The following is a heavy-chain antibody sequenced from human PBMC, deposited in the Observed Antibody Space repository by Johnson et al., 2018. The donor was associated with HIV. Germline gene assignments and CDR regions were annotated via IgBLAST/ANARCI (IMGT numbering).Heavy chain of an antibody. D-gene: IGHD6-19*01. CDR1: GFTVSSNY. CDR2: IYSGGST. V-gene: IGHV3-66*01. CDR3: ARMYSSGWYDLRVVYAFDI. Sequence: VQLVESGGGLVQPGGSLRLSCAASGFTVSSNYMSWVRQAPGKGLEWVSVIYSGGSTYNADSVKGRFTISRDNSKNTLHLQMNSLRAEDTAVYYCARMYSSGWYDLRVVYAFDIWGQGTMVTVSS. J-gene: IGHJ3*02.